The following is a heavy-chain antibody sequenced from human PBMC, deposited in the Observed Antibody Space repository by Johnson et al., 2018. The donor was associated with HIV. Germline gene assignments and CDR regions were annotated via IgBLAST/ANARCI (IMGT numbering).Heavy chain of an antibody. CDR3: ARGSEDAFDI. CDR1: GFTFSSYD. Sequence: VQLVESGGGLVQPGGSLRLSCAASGFTFSSYDMHWVRQATGKGLEWVSAIGTAGDTYYPGYVKGRFTISSENAKNSLYLQLNSLIAGDTAVYYCARGSEDAFDIWGQGTMVTVSS. CDR2: IGTAGDT. D-gene: IGHD1-26*01. V-gene: IGHV3-13*01. J-gene: IGHJ3*02.